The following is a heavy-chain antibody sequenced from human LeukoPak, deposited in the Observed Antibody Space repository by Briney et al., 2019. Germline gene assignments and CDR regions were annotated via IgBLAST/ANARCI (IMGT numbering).Heavy chain of an antibody. V-gene: IGHV3-33*01. Sequence: GGSLRLSCAASGFTFSSYGMHWVRQAPGKGLEGVAVIWYDGSNKYYAASVKGRFTISRDNSKNTLYLQMNSLRAEDTAVYYCARDRDSSSWYNWFDPWGQGTLVTVSS. CDR1: GFTFSSYG. CDR3: ARDRDSSSWYNWFDP. D-gene: IGHD6-13*01. CDR2: IWYDGSNK. J-gene: IGHJ5*02.